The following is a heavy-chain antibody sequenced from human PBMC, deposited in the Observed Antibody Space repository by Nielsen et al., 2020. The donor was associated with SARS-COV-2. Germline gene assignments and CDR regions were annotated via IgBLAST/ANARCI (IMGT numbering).Heavy chain of an antibody. V-gene: IGHV3-33*01. CDR2: IWYDGSNK. CDR3: ARDPLGGSGWLYYYYYYYMDV. Sequence: GGSLRLSCAASGFTFSSYGMHWVRQAPGKGLEWVAVIWYDGSNKYYADSVTGRFTISKDNSKNTLYLQMNSLRAEDTAVYYCARDPLGGSGWLYYYYYYYMDVWGKGTTVTVSS. CDR1: GFTFSSYG. D-gene: IGHD6-19*01. J-gene: IGHJ6*03.